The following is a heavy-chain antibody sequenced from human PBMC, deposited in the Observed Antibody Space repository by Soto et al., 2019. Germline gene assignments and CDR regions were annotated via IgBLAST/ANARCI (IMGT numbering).Heavy chain of an antibody. V-gene: IGHV3-49*04. CDR2: IRSKAYGGTT. CDR1: GFTFGDYA. CDR3: TRMIGYCSSTSCYMFGGNRFDP. Sequence: SLRLSCTASGFTFGDYAMSWVRQAPGKXLEWVGFIRSKAYGGTTEYAASVKGRFTISRDDSKSIAYLQMNSLKTEDTAVYYCTRMIGYCSSTSCYMFGGNRFDPWGQGTLVTVSS. D-gene: IGHD2-2*02. J-gene: IGHJ5*02.